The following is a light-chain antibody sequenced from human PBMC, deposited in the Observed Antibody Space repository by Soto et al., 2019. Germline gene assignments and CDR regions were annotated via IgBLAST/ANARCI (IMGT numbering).Light chain of an antibody. CDR3: QLYPLYSAP. V-gene: IGKV1-5*01. CDR1: QDISTY. Sequence: RLTQSPSSLSASVGDTVTISCRASQDISTYLAWYQQKPGKAPTLLIFGASSLHNGVPPRFAGSGSGSEFTLTINRLQPDDFATYYCQLYPLYSAPFGQGTRV. CDR2: GAS. J-gene: IGKJ5*01.